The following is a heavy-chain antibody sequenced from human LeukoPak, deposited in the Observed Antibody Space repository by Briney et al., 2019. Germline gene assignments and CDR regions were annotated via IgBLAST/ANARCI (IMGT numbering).Heavy chain of an antibody. D-gene: IGHD3-3*01. CDR3: ARESPIGSGYYGVGNWFDP. V-gene: IGHV4-61*02. CDR1: GGSISSGSYY. J-gene: IGHJ5*02. CDR2: IYTSGST. Sequence: SQTLSLTCTVSGGSISSGSYYWSWIRQPAGKGLEWIGRIYTSGSTNYNPSLKSRVTISVDTSKNQFSLKLSSVTAAGTAVYYCARESPIGSGYYGVGNWFDPWGQGTLVTVSS.